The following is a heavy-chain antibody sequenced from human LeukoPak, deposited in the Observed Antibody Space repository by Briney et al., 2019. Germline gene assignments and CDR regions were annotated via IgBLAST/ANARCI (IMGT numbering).Heavy chain of an antibody. CDR2: ISSSGAAT. CDR3: AKDSGMNKPFDN. CDR1: GFTFNTSA. D-gene: IGHD1/OR15-1a*01. V-gene: IGHV3-23*01. Sequence: GGSLRLSCAASGFTFNTSAMSWVRQAPGKGLEWVSTISSSGAATYYADSVKGRFTISRENSKNTLYLQVNGPRDEDTAIYYCAKDSGMNKPFDNRGQGTLVTVSS. J-gene: IGHJ4*02.